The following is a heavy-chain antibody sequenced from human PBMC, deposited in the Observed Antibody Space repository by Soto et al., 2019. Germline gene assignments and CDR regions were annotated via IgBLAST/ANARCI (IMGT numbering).Heavy chain of an antibody. J-gene: IGHJ6*02. CDR2: ISAYNGNT. CDR1: GYTFTSYG. V-gene: IGHV1-18*04. Sequence: ASVKVSCKASGYTFTSYGISWVRQAPGQGLEWMGWISAYNGNTKYAQKFQGRVTITRDTSTSTAYMELSSLRSEDTAVYYCARDPSYYGMDVWGQGTTVTVSS. CDR3: ARDPSYYGMDV.